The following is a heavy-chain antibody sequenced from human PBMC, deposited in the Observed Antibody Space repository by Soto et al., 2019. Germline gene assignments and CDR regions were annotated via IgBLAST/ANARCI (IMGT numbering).Heavy chain of an antibody. D-gene: IGHD5-12*01. CDR2: IVVGSGNT. CDR3: AADRGSGYDYYYYYGMAV. CDR1: GFTFTSSA. J-gene: IGHJ6*02. V-gene: IGHV1-58*01. Sequence: SVKVSCKASGFTFTSSAVQWVRQARGQRLEWIGWIVVGSGNTNYAQKFQERVTITRDMSTSTAYMELSSLRSEDTAVYYCAADRGSGYDYYYYYGMAVWGQGTTVTVSS.